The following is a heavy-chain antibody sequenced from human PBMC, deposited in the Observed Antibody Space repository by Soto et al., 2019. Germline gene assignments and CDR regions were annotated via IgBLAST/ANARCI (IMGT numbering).Heavy chain of an antibody. CDR2: ISPYNGDT. CDR3: ARGGISSSEGLDY. V-gene: IGHV1-18*01. D-gene: IGHD6-13*01. J-gene: IGHJ4*02. Sequence: GASVKVSCKASGYTFTNHGISWVRQAPGEGLEWMGWISPYNGDTNNAQKFQGRVTMTTDTPTNTGFMELTRLTSDDTAVYYCARGGISSSEGLDYWGQGTLVTVPS. CDR1: GYTFTNHG.